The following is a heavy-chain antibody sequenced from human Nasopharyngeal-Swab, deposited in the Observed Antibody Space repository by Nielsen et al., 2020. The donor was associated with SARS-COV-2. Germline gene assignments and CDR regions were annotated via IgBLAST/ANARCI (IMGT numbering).Heavy chain of an antibody. D-gene: IGHD6-19*01. CDR3: AKDGGGWYTSGWYYFDY. CDR2: FSGSRGKT. J-gene: IGHJ4*02. CDR1: GFAFTSSA. Sequence: GGSLRLSCAASGFAFTSSAMSWVRQTPGKVLEWVSSFSGSRGKTYYADYVNGRFTISRDTSKNTLYLQMNSLRADDTAVYYCAKDGGGWYTSGWYYFDYWGQGTLVTVSS. V-gene: IGHV3-23*01.